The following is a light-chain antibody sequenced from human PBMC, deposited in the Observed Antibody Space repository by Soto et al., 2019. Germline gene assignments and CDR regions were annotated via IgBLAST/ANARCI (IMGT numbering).Light chain of an antibody. Sequence: EIILTQSPDTLSLSPWERATLSCRASQTVSSNYLAWCQQRPGQAPSLIIYGASTRAAGIPDRFSGSGSGTDFTLTTTRLEPEDSAVYFCQQYTGPPTTFGQGTRLEIK. V-gene: IGKV3-20*01. CDR1: QTVSSNY. CDR2: GAS. CDR3: QQYTGPPTT. J-gene: IGKJ5*01.